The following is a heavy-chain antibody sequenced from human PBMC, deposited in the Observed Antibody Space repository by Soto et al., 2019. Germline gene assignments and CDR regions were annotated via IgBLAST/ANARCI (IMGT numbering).Heavy chain of an antibody. J-gene: IGHJ4*02. Sequence: GASVKVSCKVSGYSLSDLSIHWVRQAPGKGLEWMGGLDAEDGETIYAQKLQGRGTMTEDTSTDTAYMELSSLTSEDTAMYYCATLPRTIERTPAAIWSFDSWRQRTLVTVSS. CDR3: ATLPRTIERTPAAIWSFDS. D-gene: IGHD2-2*01. V-gene: IGHV1-24*01. CDR1: GYSLSDLS. CDR2: LDAEDGET.